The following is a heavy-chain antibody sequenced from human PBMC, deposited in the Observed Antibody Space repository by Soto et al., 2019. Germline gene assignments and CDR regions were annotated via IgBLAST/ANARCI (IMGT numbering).Heavy chain of an antibody. Sequence: GGSLRLSCAASGFTFSSYAMSWVRQAPGKGLEWVSAISGSGGSTYYADSVKGRFTISRDNSKNTLYLQMNSLRAEDTAVYYCAKDEDVIAAAGTTFDYWGQGTLVTVSS. CDR1: GFTFSSYA. CDR2: ISGSGGST. J-gene: IGHJ4*02. V-gene: IGHV3-23*01. D-gene: IGHD6-13*01. CDR3: AKDEDVIAAAGTTFDY.